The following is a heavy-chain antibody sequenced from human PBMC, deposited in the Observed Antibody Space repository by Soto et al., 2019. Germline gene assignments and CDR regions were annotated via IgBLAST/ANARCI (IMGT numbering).Heavy chain of an antibody. D-gene: IGHD2-2*01. CDR3: AKDPSGVVVPAAIAWFDP. CDR2: ISGSGGST. Sequence: HLGGSLRLSCAASGFTFSSYGMSWVRQAPGKGLEWVSGISGSGGSTYYADSVRGRFTISRDNSKNTLYLQMNSLRAEDTAVYYCAKDPSGVVVPAAIAWFDPWGQGTLVTVSS. CDR1: GFTFSSYG. V-gene: IGHV3-23*01. J-gene: IGHJ5*02.